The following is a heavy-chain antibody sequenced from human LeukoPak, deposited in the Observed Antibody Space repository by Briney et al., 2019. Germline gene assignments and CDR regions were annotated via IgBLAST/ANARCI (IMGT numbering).Heavy chain of an antibody. Sequence: PGMSLRLSCAASGSTFSDYYMSWIRQAPGKRLEWVSYISSSSRYTNYADSVKSRFTISRDNAKNSLYLQMNSLRAEDTAVYYCARDLAVAATIDYWGQGTLVTASA. D-gene: IGHD2-15*01. V-gene: IGHV3-11*05. CDR3: ARDLAVAATIDY. J-gene: IGHJ4*02. CDR2: ISSSSRYT. CDR1: GSTFSDYY.